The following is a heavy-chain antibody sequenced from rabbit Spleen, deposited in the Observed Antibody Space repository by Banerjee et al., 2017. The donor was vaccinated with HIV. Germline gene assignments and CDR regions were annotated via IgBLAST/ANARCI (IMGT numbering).Heavy chain of an antibody. V-gene: IGHV1S40*01. CDR3: ARDTGSSFSSYGMDL. D-gene: IGHD8-1*01. J-gene: IGHJ6*01. CDR2: IDSGSSGFT. CDR1: GVSFSGNSY. Sequence: QSLEESGGDLVKPGASLTLTCIASGVSFSGNSYMCWVRQAPGKGLEWIACIDSGSSGFTYFASWANGRFTISKTSSTTVTLQMTSLTAADTATYFCARDTGSSFSSYGMDLWGPGTLVTVS.